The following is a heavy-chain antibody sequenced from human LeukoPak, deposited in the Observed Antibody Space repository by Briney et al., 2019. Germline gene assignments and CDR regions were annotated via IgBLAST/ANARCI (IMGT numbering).Heavy chain of an antibody. J-gene: IGHJ6*03. V-gene: IGHV1-69*05. Sequence: SVKVSCKASGGTFSSYAISWVRQAPGQGLEWMGRIIPIFGTANYAQKFQGRVTITTDESTSTAYMELSSLRSEDTAVYYCAREKDCSGGSCYPLTRYYYYMDVWGKGTTVTVSS. D-gene: IGHD2-15*01. CDR1: GGTFSSYA. CDR2: IIPIFGTA. CDR3: AREKDCSGGSCYPLTRYYYYMDV.